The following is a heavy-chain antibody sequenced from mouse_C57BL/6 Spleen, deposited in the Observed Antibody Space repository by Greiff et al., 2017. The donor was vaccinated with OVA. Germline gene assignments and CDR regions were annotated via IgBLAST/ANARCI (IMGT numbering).Heavy chain of an antibody. CDR3: ARVFPLLDAMDY. CDR1: GYTFTDYY. Sequence: VQLQQSGAELVRPGASVKLSCKASGYTFTDYYINWVKQRPGQGLEWIARIYPGSGNTYYNEKFKGKATLTAEKSSSTAYMQLSSLTSEDSAVYFCARVFPLLDAMDYWGQGTSVTVSS. D-gene: IGHD1-1*01. V-gene: IGHV1-76*01. J-gene: IGHJ4*01. CDR2: IYPGSGNT.